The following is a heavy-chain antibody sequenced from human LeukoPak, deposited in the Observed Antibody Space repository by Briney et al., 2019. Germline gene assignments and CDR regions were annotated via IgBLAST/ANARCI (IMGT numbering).Heavy chain of an antibody. V-gene: IGHV4-59*08. CDR3: ARSLAYCGGDCYDY. CDR2: IYYTGST. J-gene: IGHJ4*02. D-gene: IGHD2-21*02. Sequence: SETLSLTCTVSGASISSWYWSWIRQPPGKGLEWIGYIYYTGSTNSNPSLKSRVTISADTSKNQFSLKLSSVTAADTAVYYCARSLAYCGGDCYDYWGQGTLVTVSS. CDR1: GASISSWY.